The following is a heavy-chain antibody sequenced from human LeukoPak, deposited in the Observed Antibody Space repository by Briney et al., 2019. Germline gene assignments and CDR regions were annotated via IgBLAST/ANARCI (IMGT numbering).Heavy chain of an antibody. CDR1: GYIFTNYW. Sequence: GESLKISCQVSGYIFTNYWIGWVREMPGKGLESMGIIYPADSDTTYSPSFEGQVTISADKSIDTVYLQWSSLKASDTATYYCARQSRDGSKTRGYYFDSWGQGTLVTVSS. CDR3: ARQSRDGSKTRGYYFDS. V-gene: IGHV5-51*01. CDR2: IYPADSDT. J-gene: IGHJ4*02. D-gene: IGHD3-10*01.